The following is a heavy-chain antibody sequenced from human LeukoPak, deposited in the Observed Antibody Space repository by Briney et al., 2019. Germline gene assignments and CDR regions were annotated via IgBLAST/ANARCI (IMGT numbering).Heavy chain of an antibody. CDR1: GYTFTSYY. J-gene: IGHJ6*04. CDR2: INPNGGST. CDR3: ARAERYCSGGSCVNMDV. D-gene: IGHD2-15*01. V-gene: IGHV1-46*01. Sequence: GASGKLCCKASGYTFTSYYMHWMREAPGQGLEWRGIINPNGGSTGYAQKFQGRVTMTRDTSTSTVYMELSSLRVEDTAVYYCARAERYCSGGSCVNMDVWGKGTTVTISS.